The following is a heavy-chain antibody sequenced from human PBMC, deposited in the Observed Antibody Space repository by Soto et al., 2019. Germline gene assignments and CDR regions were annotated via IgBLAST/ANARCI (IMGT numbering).Heavy chain of an antibody. Sequence: PSEALSLTCAGSGGSISGGGYFGSWIRRPQVKGLEWIGYIYHSGTTYYNPSLKSRDTISVDKSKTQFPLKLSSLTAADTAVYYCARHNPCILPVYATEDWGQGPRVNVSS. J-gene: IGHJ4*01. V-gene: IGHV4-30-2*01. CDR1: GGSISGGGYF. CDR3: ARHNPCILPVYATED. CDR2: IYHSGTT. D-gene: IGHD2-8*01.